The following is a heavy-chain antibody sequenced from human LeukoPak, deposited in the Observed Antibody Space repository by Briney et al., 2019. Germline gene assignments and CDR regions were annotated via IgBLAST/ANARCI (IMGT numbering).Heavy chain of an antibody. D-gene: IGHD3-22*01. CDR3: AKDGALGYYDSSGPLGNFQH. V-gene: IGHV3-30*02. J-gene: IGHJ1*01. CDR1: GFTFSSYG. CDR2: IRYDGSNK. Sequence: GGSLRLSCAASGFTFSSYGMHWVRQAPGKGLEWVAFIRYDGSNKYYADSVKGRFTISRDNSKNTLYLQMNSLRAEDTAVYYCAKDGALGYYDSSGPLGNFQHWGQGTLVAVSS.